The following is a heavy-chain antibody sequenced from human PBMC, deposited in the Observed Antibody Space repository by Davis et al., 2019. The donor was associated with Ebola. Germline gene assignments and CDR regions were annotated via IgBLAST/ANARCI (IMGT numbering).Heavy chain of an antibody. CDR3: ASCTLGYYYGMDV. D-gene: IGHD2-8*01. J-gene: IGHJ6*02. CDR1: GGSISSYY. Sequence: GSLRLSCTVSGGSISSYYWSWIRQPPGKGLEWIGYIYYSGSTNYNPSLKSRVTISVDTSKNQFSLKLSSVTAADTAVYYCASCTLGYYYGMDVWGQGTTVTVSS. CDR2: IYYSGST. V-gene: IGHV4-59*01.